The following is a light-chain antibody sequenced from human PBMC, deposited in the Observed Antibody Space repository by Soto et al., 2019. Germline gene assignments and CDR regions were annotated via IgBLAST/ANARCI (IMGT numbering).Light chain of an antibody. V-gene: IGLV1-51*01. CDR2: DNN. CDR3: ATWDSSLSGGGGV. Sequence: QSVLTQPPSVSAAPGRKVTISCSGSSSDIGNNYVSWYQQVPGTAPKLLIYDNNERPSGIPDRFSGSKSGTSATLGITGLQTGDEAVYYCATWDSSLSGGGGVFGTGTKLTVL. CDR1: SSDIGNNY. J-gene: IGLJ1*01.